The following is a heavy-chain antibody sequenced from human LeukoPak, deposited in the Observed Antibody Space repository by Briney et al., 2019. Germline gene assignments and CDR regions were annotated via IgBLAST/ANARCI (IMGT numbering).Heavy chain of an antibody. J-gene: IGHJ4*02. Sequence: PGGSLRLSCAASGFTLSTYWMHWVRQGPGKGLVWVSCINSDGSRTTYADSVKGRFTVSRDNAKNSLYLQMNSLRAEDTAVYYCARHNSGSYDLEYWGQGTLVTVSS. CDR2: INSDGSRT. V-gene: IGHV3-74*01. D-gene: IGHD3-10*01. CDR3: ARHNSGSYDLEY. CDR1: GFTLSTYW.